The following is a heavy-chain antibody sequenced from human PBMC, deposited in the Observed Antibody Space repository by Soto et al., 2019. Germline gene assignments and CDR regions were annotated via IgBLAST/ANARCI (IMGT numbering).Heavy chain of an antibody. D-gene: IGHD3-10*01. J-gene: IGHJ3*02. CDR3: ARDLITMVRGVIGAFDI. CDR2: IRYDGSNK. V-gene: IGHV3-33*01. CDR1: GFTFISYG. Sequence: PGGSLRISCAASGFTFISYGMHLIRQAPGKGLEWVAVIRYDGSNKYYADSVKGRFTISRDNSKNTLYLQMNSLRAEDTAVYYCARDLITMVRGVIGAFDIWGQGTMVTVSS.